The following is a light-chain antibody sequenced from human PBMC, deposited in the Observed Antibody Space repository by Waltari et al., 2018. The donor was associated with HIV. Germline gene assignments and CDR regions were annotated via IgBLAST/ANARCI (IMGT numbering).Light chain of an antibody. J-gene: IGLJ1*01. Sequence: QSVLTQPPSVSGAPGQRVTISCTGSSSNIGAGYDVHWFQQLPGTAPKLLIYADDNRPSGVPDRFSGSKSGTSASLAITGLQAADEADYYCQSYDSSLSGSFVFGTGTKVTVL. V-gene: IGLV1-40*01. CDR2: ADD. CDR1: SSNIGAGYD. CDR3: QSYDSSLSGSFV.